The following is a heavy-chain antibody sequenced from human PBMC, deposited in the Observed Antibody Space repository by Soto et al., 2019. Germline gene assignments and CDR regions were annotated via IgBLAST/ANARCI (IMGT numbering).Heavy chain of an antibody. CDR2: INSDGSST. V-gene: IGHV3-74*01. J-gene: IGHJ4*02. CDR3: ARDLLRQQDY. D-gene: IGHD1-26*01. CDR1: GFTFSSYW. Sequence: EVQLVESGGGLVQPGVSLRLSCAASGFTFSSYWMHWVRQAPGKGLVWGARINSDGSSTSYADSVKGRFTISRDNAKNTLYLQMNSLRAEDTAVYDCARDLLRQQDYWGQGTLVTVSS.